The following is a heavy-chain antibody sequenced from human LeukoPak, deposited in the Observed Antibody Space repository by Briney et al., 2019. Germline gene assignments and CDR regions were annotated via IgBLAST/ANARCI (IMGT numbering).Heavy chain of an antibody. J-gene: IGHJ4*02. CDR1: GFTFSSYA. D-gene: IGHD3-22*01. CDR2: ISGSGGST. Sequence: GGSPRLSCAASGFTFSSYAMSWVRQAPGKGLEWVSAISGSGGSTYYADSVKGRFTISRDNSKNTLYLQMNSLRAEDTAVYYCTKVTAGYYDSSGNFDYWGQGTLVTVSS. V-gene: IGHV3-23*01. CDR3: TKVTAGYYDSSGNFDY.